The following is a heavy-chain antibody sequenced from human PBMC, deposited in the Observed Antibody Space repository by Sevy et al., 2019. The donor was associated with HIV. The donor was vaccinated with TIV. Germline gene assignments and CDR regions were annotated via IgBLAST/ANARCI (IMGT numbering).Heavy chain of an antibody. CDR1: GGSISSGSYY. CDR3: ARGYCSSTSCYNAFDI. J-gene: IGHJ3*02. Sequence: SETLSLTCTVSGGSISSGSYYWSWIRQPAGKGLEWIGRIYTSGSTNYNPSLKIRVTISVDTSKNQFSLKLSSVTAADTAVYYCARGYCSSTSCYNAFDIWVQGTMVTVSS. CDR2: IYTSGST. V-gene: IGHV4-61*02. D-gene: IGHD2-2*02.